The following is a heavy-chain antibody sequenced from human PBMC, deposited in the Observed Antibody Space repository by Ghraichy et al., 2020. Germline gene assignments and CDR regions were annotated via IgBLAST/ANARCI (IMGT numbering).Heavy chain of an antibody. V-gene: IGHV4-30-2*01. CDR3: ARIATCLDT. CDR1: GGSISSGDYS. J-gene: IGHJ5*02. Sequence: SETLSLTCAVSGGSISSGDYSWSWNRQPPGKGLEWIGYIHQSGNTYFNPSLESRVTIAIDKPKNQLSLRSFSVTAAATAVYYCARIATCLDTWGQGTLVTVS. CDR2: IHQSGNT.